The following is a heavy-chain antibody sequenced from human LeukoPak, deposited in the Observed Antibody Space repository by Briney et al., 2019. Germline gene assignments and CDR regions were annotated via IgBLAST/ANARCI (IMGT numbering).Heavy chain of an antibody. CDR3: ARVGAAAFDP. Sequence: SETLSLTCTVSGGSISSGSYYWSWIRRPAGKGLEWIGRIYTSGSTNYNPSLKSRVTISVDTSKNQFSLKLSSVTAADTAVYYCARVGAAAFDPWGQGTLVTVSS. CDR2: IYTSGST. V-gene: IGHV4-61*02. CDR1: GGSISSGSYY. J-gene: IGHJ5*02. D-gene: IGHD6-13*01.